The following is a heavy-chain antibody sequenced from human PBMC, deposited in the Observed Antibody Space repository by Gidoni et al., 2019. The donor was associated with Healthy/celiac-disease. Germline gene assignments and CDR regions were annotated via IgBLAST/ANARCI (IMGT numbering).Heavy chain of an antibody. D-gene: IGHD4-17*01. V-gene: IGHV3-21*01. CDR1: GFTFSSYS. Sequence: EVQLVESGGGLVKPGGSLRLSCAASGFTFSSYSMNWVRQAPGKGLEWVSSISSSSSYIYYADSVKGRFTISRDNAKNSLYLQMNSLRAEDTAVYYCARDAPYGDYVAFDIWGQGTMVTVSS. CDR3: ARDAPYGDYVAFDI. CDR2: ISSSSSYI. J-gene: IGHJ3*02.